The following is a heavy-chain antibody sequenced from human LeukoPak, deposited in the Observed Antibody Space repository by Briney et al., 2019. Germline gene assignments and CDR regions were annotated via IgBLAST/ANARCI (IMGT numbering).Heavy chain of an antibody. J-gene: IGHJ4*02. CDR3: ARVEGIATPPDY. D-gene: IGHD6-6*01. Sequence: GESLKISCKGSGYSFTSYGISWVRQAPGQGLEWMGWISAYNGNTNYAQKLQGRVTMTTDTSTNTAYMELRSLRSDDTAVYYCARVEGIATPPDYWGQGTLVTVSS. CDR1: GYSFTSYG. CDR2: ISAYNGNT. V-gene: IGHV1-18*01.